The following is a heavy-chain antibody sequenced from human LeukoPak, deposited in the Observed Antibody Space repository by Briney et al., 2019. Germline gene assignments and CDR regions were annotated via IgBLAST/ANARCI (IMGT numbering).Heavy chain of an antibody. V-gene: IGHV5-51*01. J-gene: IGHJ4*02. D-gene: IGHD6-19*01. CDR1: GNSFTNYW. CDR3: ATASTDSSGWHRGAFDY. CDR2: IYPGDSET. Sequence: GESLKISCKGSGNSFTNYWIGWVRQMPGKGLEWMGIIYPGDSETRNSPSFQGQVTISADKSISTAYLQWSSLKASDTAMYYCATASTDSSGWHRGAFDYWGQGTLVTVSS.